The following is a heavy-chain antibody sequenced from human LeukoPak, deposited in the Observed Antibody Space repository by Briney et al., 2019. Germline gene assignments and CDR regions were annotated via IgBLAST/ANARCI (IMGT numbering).Heavy chain of an antibody. Sequence: ASVKVSCKASVSPFTGYGISWVRKPPGQGLGGMGWISAYNGNTNYAQKFQGRVTMTTDIFTSTAYMELRSLRSDDTAVYYCARDGGYSSSWSGYWGQGTLVTVSS. V-gene: IGHV1-18*01. D-gene: IGHD6-13*01. CDR1: VSPFTGYG. CDR2: ISAYNGNT. CDR3: ARDGGYSSSWSGY. J-gene: IGHJ4*02.